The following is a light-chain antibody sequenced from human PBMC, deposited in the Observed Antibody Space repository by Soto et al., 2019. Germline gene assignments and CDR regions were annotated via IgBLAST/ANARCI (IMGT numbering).Light chain of an antibody. CDR1: QSVSSSY. V-gene: IGKV3-20*01. CDR2: GAS. J-gene: IGKJ1*01. Sequence: EIVLTQSPGTLSLSPGERATLSCRASQSVSSSYLAWYQQKPGQAPRLLIYGASSRATGIPDRFSGSGSGTDFTLTISSLQPEDFATYFCQQANSYSSWTFGQGTKVDNK. CDR3: QQANSYSSWT.